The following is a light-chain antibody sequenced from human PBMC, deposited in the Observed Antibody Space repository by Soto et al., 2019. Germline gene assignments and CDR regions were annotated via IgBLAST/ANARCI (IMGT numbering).Light chain of an antibody. CDR1: SSDVGGYNY. V-gene: IGLV2-8*01. CDR3: SSFAGNNNFV. J-gene: IGLJ2*01. CDR2: EVS. Sequence: QSALTQPPSASGSPGQSVTISCTGTSSDVGGYNYVSWYQQHPGKAPKLMISEVSKRPSGVPDRFSASKSGNTASLTVSGLQAEDEADYYCSSFAGNNNFVFGGGTKVTVL.